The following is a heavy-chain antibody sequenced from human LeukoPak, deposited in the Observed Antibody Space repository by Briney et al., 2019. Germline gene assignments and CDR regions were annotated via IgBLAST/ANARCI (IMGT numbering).Heavy chain of an antibody. CDR2: IYSGGST. D-gene: IGHD5-18*01. Sequence: SGGSLRLSCAASGLTVSSNYMSWVRQAPGKGLEWVSVIYSGGSTYYADSVKGRFTISRDNSKNTLYLQMNSLRAEDTAVYYCARGVGRGYSYGFATWGQGTLVTVSS. CDR3: ARGVGRGYSYGFAT. V-gene: IGHV3-53*01. CDR1: GLTVSSNY. J-gene: IGHJ4*02.